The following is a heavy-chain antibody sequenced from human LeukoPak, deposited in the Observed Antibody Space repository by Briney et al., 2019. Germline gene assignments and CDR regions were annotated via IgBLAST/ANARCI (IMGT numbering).Heavy chain of an antibody. CDR2: IIPIFGTA. V-gene: IGHV1-69*13. D-gene: IGHD3-10*01. CDR1: GGTFSSYA. Sequence: SVKVSCKASGGTFSSYAISWVQQAPGQGLEWMGGIIPIFGTANYAQKFQGRVTITADESTSTAYMELSSLRSEDTAVYYCARDRFGVPGANWFDPWGQGTLVTVSS. J-gene: IGHJ5*02. CDR3: ARDRFGVPGANWFDP.